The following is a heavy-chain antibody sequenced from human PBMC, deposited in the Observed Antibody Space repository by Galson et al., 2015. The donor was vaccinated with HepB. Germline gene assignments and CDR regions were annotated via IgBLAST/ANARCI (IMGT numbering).Heavy chain of an antibody. CDR1: GFTFSSYA. CDR3: ARDAYIVVVVAANFDY. D-gene: IGHD2-15*01. Sequence: SLRLSCAASGFTFSSYAMHWVRQAPGKGLEWVAVISYDGSNKYYADSVKGRFTISRDNSKNTLYLQMNSLRAEDTAVYYCARDAYIVVVVAANFDYWGQGTLVTVSS. J-gene: IGHJ4*02. V-gene: IGHV3-30-3*01. CDR2: ISYDGSNK.